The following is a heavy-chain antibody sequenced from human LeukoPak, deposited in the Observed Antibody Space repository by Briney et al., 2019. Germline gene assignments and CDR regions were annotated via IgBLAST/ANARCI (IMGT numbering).Heavy chain of an antibody. Sequence: GRSLRLSCAASGFTFSDYYMSWIRQAPGKGQEWVSYISSSGSTIYYADSAKGRFTISRDNAKNSLYLQMNSLRAEDTAVYYCARAHGSGYDYTFDYWGQGTLVTVSS. D-gene: IGHD5-12*01. J-gene: IGHJ4*02. CDR1: GFTFSDYY. CDR3: ARAHGSGYDYTFDY. V-gene: IGHV3-11*01. CDR2: ISSSGSTI.